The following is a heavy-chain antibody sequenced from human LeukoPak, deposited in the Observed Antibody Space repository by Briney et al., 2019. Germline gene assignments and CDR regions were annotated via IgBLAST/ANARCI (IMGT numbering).Heavy chain of an antibody. V-gene: IGHV3-30*03. CDR2: ISYDGSYK. J-gene: IGHJ3*02. Sequence: GRSLRLSCAASGFTFSSYGMHWVRQAPGKGREWVAVISYDGSYKYYADSVKGRFTISRDNAKNTLFLQMNSLRDEDTAVYYCARCGGTYPGRAFDIWGQGTMVTVSS. CDR1: GFTFSSYG. D-gene: IGHD1-26*01. CDR3: ARCGGTYPGRAFDI.